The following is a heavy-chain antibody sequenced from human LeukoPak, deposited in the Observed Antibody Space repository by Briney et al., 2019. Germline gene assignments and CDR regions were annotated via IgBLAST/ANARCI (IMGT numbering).Heavy chain of an antibody. Sequence: PSETLSLTCTVSGYSISSGYYWGSVRQSPGKGLEWIGNIWHSGITSYNPSLKSRVTILVDTSKNQFSLELRSVTAADTAVYYCVRCVGYSNCYTFDSWGQGTLVTVSS. D-gene: IGHD5-18*01. CDR1: GYSISSGYY. J-gene: IGHJ4*02. CDR2: IWHSGIT. V-gene: IGHV4-38-2*02. CDR3: VRCVGYSNCYTFDS.